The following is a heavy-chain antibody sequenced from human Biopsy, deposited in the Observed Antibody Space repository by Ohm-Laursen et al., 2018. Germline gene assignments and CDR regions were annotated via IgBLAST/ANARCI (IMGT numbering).Heavy chain of an antibody. V-gene: IGHV4-39*01. CDR3: ARDYDTSGYYYVS. CDR2: IFYRGST. Sequence: SDTLSLTCTVSGGSISNNNYYWGWIRQPPGKGLEWIGSIFYRGSTHYKPSLKSRVNISVDTSKNQFSLKLSSLTAADTAVYYCARDYDTSGYYYVSWGQGTLVTVSS. J-gene: IGHJ5*02. D-gene: IGHD3-22*01. CDR1: GGSISNNNYY.